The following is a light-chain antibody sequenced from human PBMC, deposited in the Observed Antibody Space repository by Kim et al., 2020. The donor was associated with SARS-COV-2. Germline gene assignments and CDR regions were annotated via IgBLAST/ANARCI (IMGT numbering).Light chain of an antibody. CDR3: AAWDDSLNGAV. CDR1: SSKVGSDA. J-gene: IGLJ7*01. V-gene: IGLV1-44*01. CDR2: SNK. Sequence: GQRVTISCPGSSSKVGSDAVNWYQNLPGTAPNLLIYSNKQRPSGVPDRFAGSKSDTAASPTISGLQSEDEAEYYCAAWDDSLNGAVFGEGTQLTVL.